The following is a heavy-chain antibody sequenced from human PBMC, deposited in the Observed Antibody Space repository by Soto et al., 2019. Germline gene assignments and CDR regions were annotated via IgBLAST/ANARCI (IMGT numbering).Heavy chain of an antibody. CDR2: INPSGGST. V-gene: IGHV1-46*03. D-gene: IGHD3-3*01. CDR1: GYTFTCYY. Sequence: GASVKVSCKASGYTFTCYYMHWVRQDPGRGLEWMGIINPSGGSTSYAQKFQGRVTMTRDTSTSTVYMELSSLRSEDTAVYYCARGGFLESSLDYWGQGTLVTVFS. J-gene: IGHJ4*02. CDR3: ARGGFLESSLDY.